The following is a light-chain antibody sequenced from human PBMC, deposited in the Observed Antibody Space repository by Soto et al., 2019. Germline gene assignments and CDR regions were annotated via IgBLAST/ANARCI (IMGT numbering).Light chain of an antibody. CDR2: LGS. CDR1: QSLLHSNGYNY. Sequence: DIVMTQSPLSLPVTPGEPASISCRSSQSLLHSNGYNYLDWYLQKPGQSPQLLIYLGSNRASGVPDRFSGSGSGTDFTLKISRVEAEDVGVYYCMQALQTPWYTFGKGTKLEIK. V-gene: IGKV2-28*01. CDR3: MQALQTPWYT. J-gene: IGKJ2*01.